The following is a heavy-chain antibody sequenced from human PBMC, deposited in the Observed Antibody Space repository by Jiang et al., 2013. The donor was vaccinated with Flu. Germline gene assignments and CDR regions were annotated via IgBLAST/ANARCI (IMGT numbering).Heavy chain of an antibody. D-gene: IGHD2-2*01. CDR2: INHSGST. V-gene: IGHV4-34*01. CDR3: ARGVTLGYCSSTSCYFGLGKYWFDP. J-gene: IGHJ5*02. Sequence: LLKPSETLSLTCAVYGGSFSGYYWSWIRQPPGKGLEWIGEINHSGSTNYNPSLKSRVTISVDTSKNQFSLKLSSVTAADTAVYYCARGVTLGYCSSTSCYFGLGKYWFDPWGQGTLVTVSS. CDR1: GGSFSGYY.